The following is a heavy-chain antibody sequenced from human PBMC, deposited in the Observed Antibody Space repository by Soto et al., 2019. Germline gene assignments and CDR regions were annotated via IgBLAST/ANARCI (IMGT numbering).Heavy chain of an antibody. D-gene: IGHD6-19*01. Sequence: SETLSLNCTVSGYSISSGYYWGWIRQPPGKGLEWIGGIYHSGSTYYNPSLKSRVTISVDTSKNQFSLKLSPVTAADTAVYYCARDRPGSGWSGDYWGQGTLVTVSS. CDR3: ARDRPGSGWSGDY. V-gene: IGHV4-38-2*02. J-gene: IGHJ4*02. CDR1: GYSISSGYY. CDR2: IYHSGST.